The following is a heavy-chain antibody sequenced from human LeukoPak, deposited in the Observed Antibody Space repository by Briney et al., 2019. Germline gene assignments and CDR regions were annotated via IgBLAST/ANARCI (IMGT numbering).Heavy chain of an antibody. CDR3: ARQRLERTYYGSGTYSALGYFHH. CDR2: SNDSGGT. J-gene: IGHJ1*01. Sequence: PSETLSLTCAVYGGTFSGYYWSWIRQPPGKRLEWVGESNDSGGTNYNPSLKSRVTISADKSKNQVSLKLTSVTAADTAMYYCARQRLERTYYGSGTYSALGYFHHWGQGTLVTVSS. V-gene: IGHV4-34*01. D-gene: IGHD3-10*01. CDR1: GGTFSGYY.